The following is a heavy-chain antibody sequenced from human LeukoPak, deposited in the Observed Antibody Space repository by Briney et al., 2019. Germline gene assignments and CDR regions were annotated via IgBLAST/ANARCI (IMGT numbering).Heavy chain of an antibody. CDR2: IYTSGST. CDR3: ARGRIVVVPAAISSVGTYYYYMDV. V-gene: IGHV4-4*07. CDR1: GGSISSYY. Sequence: PSETLSLTCTVSGGSISSYYWSWIRQPAGKGLEWIGRIYTSGSTNYNPSLKSRVTMSVDPSKNQFSLKLSSVTAADTAVYYCARGRIVVVPAAISSVGTYYYYMDVWGKGTTVTVSS. J-gene: IGHJ6*03. D-gene: IGHD2-2*02.